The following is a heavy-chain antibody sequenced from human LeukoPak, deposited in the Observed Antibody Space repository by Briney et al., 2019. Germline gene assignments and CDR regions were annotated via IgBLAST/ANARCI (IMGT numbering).Heavy chain of an antibody. D-gene: IGHD1-26*01. Sequence: ASVKVSCKASGYTFTSYGISWVRQAPGQGLEWMGWISAYNGNTSYAQKLKGRVTMTADTSTSTAYMELRSLRSDDTAVYYCARGSIVGATFDYFDYWGQGTLVTVSS. CDR1: GYTFTSYG. J-gene: IGHJ4*02. CDR2: ISAYNGNT. CDR3: ARGSIVGATFDYFDY. V-gene: IGHV1-18*01.